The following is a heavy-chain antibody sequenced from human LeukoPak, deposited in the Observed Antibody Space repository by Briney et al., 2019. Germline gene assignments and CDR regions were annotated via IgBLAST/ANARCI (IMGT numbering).Heavy chain of an antibody. CDR2: ISGGGGST. D-gene: IGHD6-19*01. V-gene: IGHV3-23*01. CDR3: ATNAGQWLVPFDY. CDR1: GFTFSSFA. Sequence: QTGGSLRLSCAASGFTFSSFAMTWVRQAPGKGLEWVSVISGGGGSTYYAGSVKGRFTISRDSSKNTVFLQMNSLRAEDTAVYYCATNAGQWLVPFDYWGQGTLVTVSS. J-gene: IGHJ4*02.